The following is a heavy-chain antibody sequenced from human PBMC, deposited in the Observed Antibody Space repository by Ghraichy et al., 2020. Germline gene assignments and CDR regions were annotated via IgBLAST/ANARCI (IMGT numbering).Heavy chain of an antibody. J-gene: IGHJ4*02. CDR2: IRTKSYKYTT. V-gene: IGHV3-72*01. Sequence: GGSLRLSCAASGFTFGDHYMDWVRQAPGKGLEWVGRIRTKSYKYTTEYAASVRGRFTISRDDSKNSLYLQMNSLRTEDTAIYYCARDLVRDKAYFDYWGQGNLVTVSS. D-gene: IGHD5-18*01. CDR1: GFTFGDHY. CDR3: ARDLVRDKAYFDY.